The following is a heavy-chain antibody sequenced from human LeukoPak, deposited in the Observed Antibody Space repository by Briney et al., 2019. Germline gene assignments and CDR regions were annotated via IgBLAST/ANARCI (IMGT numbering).Heavy chain of an antibody. V-gene: IGHV5-51*01. CDR2: IYTGDSDT. Sequence: ISCQASVSPLTSFFIAWLRQMPGQDPKRLEIIYTGDSDTRYSPSFQGQVTISVDKSISTAYLQWRSLKASDTAIYYCARPITGAGTDLGYWGQGTLVTVSS. CDR3: ARPITGAGTDLGY. J-gene: IGHJ4*02. D-gene: IGHD6-13*01. CDR1: VSPLTSFF.